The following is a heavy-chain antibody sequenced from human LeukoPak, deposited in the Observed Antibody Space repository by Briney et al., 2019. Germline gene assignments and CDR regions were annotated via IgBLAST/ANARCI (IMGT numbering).Heavy chain of an antibody. D-gene: IGHD3-22*01. V-gene: IGHV1-69*04. CDR2: IIPNLGTK. Sequence: SVKVSCKASGGTSNSHAISWVRQAPGQGLEWMGRIIPNLGTKNSAQNFQDRVTLTADKSTNTAYLELTSLTSDDTAVYYCATTNDGGGYQWGDFFDFWGQGTLVTVSS. CDR1: GGTSNSHA. CDR3: ATTNDGGGYQWGDFFDF. J-gene: IGHJ4*02.